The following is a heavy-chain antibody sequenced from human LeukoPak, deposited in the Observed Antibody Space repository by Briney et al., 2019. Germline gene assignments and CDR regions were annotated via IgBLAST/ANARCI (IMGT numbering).Heavy chain of an antibody. Sequence: PGGSLRLSCAASGFPFSRLAMTWVRQPPGKGLQWVSSISNSGYSTNYANSVKGRFTISRDNSKNTLYLQMNSLRAEDTAVYYCAKAGSLVRGVFDYWGQGTLVTVSS. J-gene: IGHJ4*02. CDR3: AKAGSLVRGVFDY. D-gene: IGHD3-10*01. CDR1: GFPFSRLA. V-gene: IGHV3-23*01. CDR2: ISNSGYST.